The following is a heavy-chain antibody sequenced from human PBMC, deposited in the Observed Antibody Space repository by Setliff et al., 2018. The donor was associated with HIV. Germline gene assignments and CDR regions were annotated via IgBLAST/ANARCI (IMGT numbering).Heavy chain of an antibody. D-gene: IGHD6-13*01. Sequence: GGSLRLSCTASGFTFSTYTMNWVRQAPGRGLEWVASISGPSEYIYYGDSVMGRFTISRDNAKNSLYLQMNSLRGEDTAVYFCAKNLYSSRWSPLDYWGQGTLVTVSS. CDR1: GFTFSTYT. CDR2: ISGPSEYI. J-gene: IGHJ4*02. V-gene: IGHV3-21*01. CDR3: AKNLYSSRWSPLDY.